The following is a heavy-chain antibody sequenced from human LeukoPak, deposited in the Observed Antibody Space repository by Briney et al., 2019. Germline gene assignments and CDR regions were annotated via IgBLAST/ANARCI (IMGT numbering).Heavy chain of an antibody. CDR2: ISYDGSNK. J-gene: IGHJ6*02. D-gene: IGHD6-13*01. CDR1: GFTFSSYA. V-gene: IGHV3-30*04. Sequence: PGGSLRLSCAASGFTFSSYAMHWVRQAPGKGLEWVAVISYDGSNKYYADSVKGRFTISRDNAKNSLYLQMNSLRAEDTAVYYCARDSAAAGYDYYGMDVWGQGTTVTVSS. CDR3: ARDSAAAGYDYYGMDV.